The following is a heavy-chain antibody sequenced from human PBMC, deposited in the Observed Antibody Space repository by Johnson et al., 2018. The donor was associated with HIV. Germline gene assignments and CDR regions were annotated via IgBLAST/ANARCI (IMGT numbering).Heavy chain of an antibody. V-gene: IGHV3-66*01. CDR2: IYSGGST. Sequence: VQLVESGGGVVRPGGSLRLSCAASGFTVSSNYMSWVRQAPGKGLEWVSIIYSGGSTYYADSVQGRFTISSDNSKNSLYLQMNSLRAEDTALYYCARVPRFLGRGLDAFDIWGQGTMVTVSS. J-gene: IGHJ3*02. CDR3: ARVPRFLGRGLDAFDI. CDR1: GFTVSSNY. D-gene: IGHD2/OR15-2a*01.